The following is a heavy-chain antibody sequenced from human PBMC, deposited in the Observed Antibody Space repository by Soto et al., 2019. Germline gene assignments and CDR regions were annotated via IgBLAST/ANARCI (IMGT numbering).Heavy chain of an antibody. J-gene: IGHJ2*01. Sequence: EVQLLESGGGLVQPGGSLRLSCAASGFTLSSYAMNWVRQAPGKGLEGVSVISGSGGSTYYADAVKGRFTCSRDNSKNTLYQQMNSRPAEDAAVYYCGIRTLGWYVDLWGRGTLVTVSS. CDR3: GIRTLGWYVDL. V-gene: IGHV3-23*01. D-gene: IGHD3-16*01. CDR1: GFTLSSYA. CDR2: ISGSGGST.